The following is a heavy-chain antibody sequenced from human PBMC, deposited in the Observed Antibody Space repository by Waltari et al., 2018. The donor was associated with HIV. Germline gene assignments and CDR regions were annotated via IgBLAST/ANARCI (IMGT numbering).Heavy chain of an antibody. V-gene: IGHV3-33*01. J-gene: IGHJ4*02. CDR1: GFTFSSYG. Sequence: QVQLVESGGGVVQPGRSPRLSCAASGFTFSSYGMHWVRQAPGKGLEWVAVIWYDGSNKYYVDSVKGRFTISRDNSKNTLYLQMNSLRAEDTAVYYCARSECNRCIAVDYWGQGTLVTVSS. D-gene: IGHD6-19*01. CDR3: ARSECNRCIAVDY. CDR2: IWYDGSNK.